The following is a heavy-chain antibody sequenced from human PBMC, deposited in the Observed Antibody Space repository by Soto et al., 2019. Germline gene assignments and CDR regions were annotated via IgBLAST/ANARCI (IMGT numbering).Heavy chain of an antibody. CDR1: GGTFSSYA. J-gene: IGHJ4*02. V-gene: IGHV1-69*13. Sequence: SVKVSFKASGGTFSSYAISWVRQAPGQGLEWMGGIIPIFGTANYAQKFQGRVTITADESTSTAYMELSSLRSEDTAVYYCARDLVYSSLYYFDYWGQGTLVTVSS. CDR2: IIPIFGTA. D-gene: IGHD6-6*01. CDR3: ARDLVYSSLYYFDY.